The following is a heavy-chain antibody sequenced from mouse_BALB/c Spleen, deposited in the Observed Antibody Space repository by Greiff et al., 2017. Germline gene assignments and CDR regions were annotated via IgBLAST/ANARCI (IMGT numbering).Heavy chain of an antibody. CDR2: ISSGSSTI. Sequence: EVQLQESGGGLVQPGGSRKLSCAASGFTFSSFGMHWVRQAPEKGLEWVAYISSGSSTIYYADTVKGRFTISRDNPKNTLFLQMTSLRSEDTAMYYCARSRGYDAWFAYWGQGTLVTVSA. V-gene: IGHV5-17*02. CDR1: GFTFSSFG. D-gene: IGHD2-2*01. J-gene: IGHJ3*01. CDR3: ARSRGYDAWFAY.